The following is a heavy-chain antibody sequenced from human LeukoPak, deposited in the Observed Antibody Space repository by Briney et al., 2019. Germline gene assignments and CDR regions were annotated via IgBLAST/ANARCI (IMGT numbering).Heavy chain of an antibody. CDR3: GRDPGWGGVDY. J-gene: IGHJ4*02. V-gene: IGHV3-7*01. D-gene: IGHD7-27*01. CDR2: SKPDGSEN. Sequence: GGSLRLSCAASGLTLSSHWMSWVRQAPGKGLEWVAISKPDGSENDYVHAVKGRFTISRGNAKNSLYLQMNSLRADDTAVYYCGRDPGWGGVDYWGQGTLVTVSS. CDR1: GLTLSSHW.